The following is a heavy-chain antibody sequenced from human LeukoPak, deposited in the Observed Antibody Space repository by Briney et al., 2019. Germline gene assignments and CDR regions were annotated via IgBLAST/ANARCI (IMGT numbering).Heavy chain of an antibody. J-gene: IGHJ4*02. D-gene: IGHD3-3*01. CDR3: ARPRTYYDFWRGYPPFDY. V-gene: IGHV1-69*13. Sequence: SVKVSCKASGGTFSRYAISWVRQAPGQGLEWMGGIITNYGTTNYAQKYQGRATITADESTTTVYMELSSLRSEDTAVYYCARPRTYYDFWRGYPPFDYWGQGTLVTVSS. CDR2: IITNYGTT. CDR1: GGTFSRYA.